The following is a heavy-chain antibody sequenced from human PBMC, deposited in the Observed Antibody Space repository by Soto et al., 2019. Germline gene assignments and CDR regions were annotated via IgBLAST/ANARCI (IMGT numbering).Heavy chain of an antibody. Sequence: ASVKVSCKASGYTFTSYYMHWVRQAPGQGLEWMGIINPSGGSTSYAQKFQGRVTMTRDTSTSTAYMELRSLRSDDTAVYYCARDLPHYYGSGYYYGMDVWGQGTTVTVSS. V-gene: IGHV1-46*01. J-gene: IGHJ6*02. CDR1: GYTFTSYY. D-gene: IGHD3-10*01. CDR2: INPSGGST. CDR3: ARDLPHYYGSGYYYGMDV.